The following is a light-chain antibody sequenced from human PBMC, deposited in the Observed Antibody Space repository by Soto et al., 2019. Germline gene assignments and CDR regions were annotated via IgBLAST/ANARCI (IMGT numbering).Light chain of an antibody. CDR2: DAS. Sequence: DIQMTQSPSTLSPSVVDRVTITCRASQSISSWLAWYQQKPGKAPKLLIYDASSLESGVPSRFSGSGSGTEFTLTISSLQPDDFATYYCQQYNSYSRTFGQGTKVDIK. V-gene: IGKV1-5*01. CDR1: QSISSW. J-gene: IGKJ1*01. CDR3: QQYNSYSRT.